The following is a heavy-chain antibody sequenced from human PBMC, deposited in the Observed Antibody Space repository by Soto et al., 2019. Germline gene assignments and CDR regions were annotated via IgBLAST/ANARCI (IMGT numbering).Heavy chain of an antibody. V-gene: IGHV3-30*18. Sequence: GGSLILSCAASGFTFSSYGMHWVRQAPGKGLEWVAVISYDGSNKYYADSVKGRFTISRDNSKNTLYLQMNSLRAEDTAVYYCAKDTAPEPWYWGQGTLVTVSS. CDR2: ISYDGSNK. D-gene: IGHD4-17*01. CDR3: AKDTAPEPWY. J-gene: IGHJ4*02. CDR1: GFTFSSYG.